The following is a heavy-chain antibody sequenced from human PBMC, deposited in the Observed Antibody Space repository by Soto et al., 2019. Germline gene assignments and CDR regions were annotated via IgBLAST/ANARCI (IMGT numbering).Heavy chain of an antibody. CDR3: ARYRITMVRGVRGYFDY. CDR2: IYYSGST. Sequence: QVQLQESGPGLVKPSQTLSLTCTVSGGSISSGGYYWSWIRQHPGKGLEWIGYIYYSGSTYYNPSLKSRVTISVDTSKNQFSLKLSSVTAADTALYYCARYRITMVRGVRGYFDYWGQGTLVTVSS. CDR1: GGSISSGGYY. D-gene: IGHD3-10*01. J-gene: IGHJ4*02. V-gene: IGHV4-31*03.